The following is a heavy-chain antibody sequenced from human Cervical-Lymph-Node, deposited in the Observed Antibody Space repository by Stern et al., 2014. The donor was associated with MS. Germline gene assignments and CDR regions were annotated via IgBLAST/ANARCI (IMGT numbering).Heavy chain of an antibody. V-gene: IGHV1-69*01. CDR2: IIPLFDTV. CDR1: GGTFSGHA. Sequence: VQLVQSGAEVKRPGSSVKVSCKASGGTFSGHAISWVRQPPGQGLEWMGGIIPLFDTVNYAQTFQGRVVITADESTSTAYMELSGLRSEDTAVYYCASPPTPTSGWYIAWGQGALVTVSS. J-gene: IGHJ5*02. D-gene: IGHD6-19*01. CDR3: ASPPTPTSGWYIA.